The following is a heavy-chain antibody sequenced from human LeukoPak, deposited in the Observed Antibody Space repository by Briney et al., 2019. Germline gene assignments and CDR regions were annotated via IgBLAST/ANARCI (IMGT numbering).Heavy chain of an antibody. D-gene: IGHD6-19*01. Sequence: GGSLRLSCAASGFTVSSNYMSWVRQAPGKGLEWVSVIYSGGSTYYADSVKGRFTISRDNSKNTLYLQMNGLRAEDTAVYYCASLVGSGWFYFDYWGQGTLVTVSS. V-gene: IGHV3-66*01. CDR1: GFTVSSNY. J-gene: IGHJ4*02. CDR3: ASLVGSGWFYFDY. CDR2: IYSGGST.